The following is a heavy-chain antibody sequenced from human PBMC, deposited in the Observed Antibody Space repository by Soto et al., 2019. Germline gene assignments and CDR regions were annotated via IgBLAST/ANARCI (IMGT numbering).Heavy chain of an antibody. CDR3: ARAGTTMVRGVIIHLHWFDP. CDR2: IYYSGST. D-gene: IGHD3-10*01. J-gene: IGHJ5*02. V-gene: IGHV4-31*03. CDR1: GGSISSGGYY. Sequence: SETLSLTCTVSGGSISSGGYYWSWIRQHPGKGLEWIGYIYYSGSTYYNPSLKSRVTISVDTSKNQFSLKLSSVTAADTAVYYCARAGTTMVRGVIIHLHWFDPWGQGTLVTVSS.